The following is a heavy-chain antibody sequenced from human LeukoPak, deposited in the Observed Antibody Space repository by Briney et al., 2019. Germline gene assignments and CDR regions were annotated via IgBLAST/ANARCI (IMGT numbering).Heavy chain of an antibody. CDR1: GFTFSDHY. Sequence: GGSLRLSCAASGFTFSDHYMDWVRQAPGKGLEWVGRTRNKANSYTTEYAASVKGRFTISRDDSKNSLYLQMNSLKTEDAAVYYCARVQFWSGTDYWGQGTLVTVSS. CDR3: ARVQFWSGTDY. V-gene: IGHV3-72*01. D-gene: IGHD3-3*01. J-gene: IGHJ4*02. CDR2: TRNKANSYTT.